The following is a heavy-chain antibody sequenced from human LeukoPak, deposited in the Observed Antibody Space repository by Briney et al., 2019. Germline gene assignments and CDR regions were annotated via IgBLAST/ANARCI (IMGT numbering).Heavy chain of an antibody. J-gene: IGHJ6*03. CDR2: IRQDGSEK. CDR3: ARGIDGQQHHYYYYYMDV. V-gene: IGHV3-7*01. D-gene: IGHD6-13*01. CDR1: GFTFSSYW. Sequence: PGGSLRLSCAASGFTFSSYWMSWVRQAPGKGLEWVANIRQDGSEKYYVDSVKGRFTISRDNAKNSLYLQMNSLRAEDTAVYYCARGIDGQQHHYYYYYMDVWGKGTTVTVSS.